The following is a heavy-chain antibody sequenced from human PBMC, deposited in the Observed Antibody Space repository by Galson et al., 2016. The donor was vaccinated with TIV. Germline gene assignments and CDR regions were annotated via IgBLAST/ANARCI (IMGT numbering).Heavy chain of an antibody. CDR1: GFSLSATGMC. D-gene: IGHD4-17*01. J-gene: IGHJ2*01. Sequence: PALVKPTQALTLTCTFSGFSLSATGMCVSWIRQSPGKALEWLARIDWDDDKYYSTFLRTRLTISKDTSKNQVVLTMANMAPVDTATYYRARTLYGDSFGWYFDVWGRGTLVAVSS. CDR3: ARTLYGDSFGWYFDV. CDR2: IDWDDDK. V-gene: IGHV2-70*11.